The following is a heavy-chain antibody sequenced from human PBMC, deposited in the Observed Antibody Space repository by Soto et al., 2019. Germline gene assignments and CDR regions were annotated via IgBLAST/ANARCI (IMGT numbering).Heavy chain of an antibody. CDR3: ASGMIVAGHYLDS. V-gene: IGHV4-34*01. Sequence: QVHLQQWGAGLLKPSETLSLTCAVYGGSFSGYYWSWIRQPPGKGLEWIGEINHSGSTNYNPSLKSRVTLSVDTSMNQFSLKVRSVTAADTAVYYWASGMIVAGHYLDSWGQGTLVTVSS. J-gene: IGHJ4*02. CDR1: GGSFSGYY. D-gene: IGHD6-19*01. CDR2: INHSGST.